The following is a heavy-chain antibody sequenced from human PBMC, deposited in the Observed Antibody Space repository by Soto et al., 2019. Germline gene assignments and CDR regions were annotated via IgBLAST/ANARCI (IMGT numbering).Heavy chain of an antibody. CDR1: NGSLSSNY. J-gene: IGHJ4*02. D-gene: IGHD3-10*01. CDR2: IYYSGST. CDR3: ATSFMVPVDFFDY. V-gene: IGHV4-59*01. Sequence: SETLSLTCTVSNGSLSSNYWSWIRQSPGKGLEWIGNIYYSGSTTYNPSLKSRVTMSVDTSKNQFTLKLSSVTAAATGVYFCATSFMVPVDFFDYWGQGTLVTVSS.